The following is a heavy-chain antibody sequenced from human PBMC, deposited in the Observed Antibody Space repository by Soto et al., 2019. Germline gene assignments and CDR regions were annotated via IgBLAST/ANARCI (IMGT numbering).Heavy chain of an antibody. Sequence: TGGSLRLSCAASGFTFSSYGMHWVRQAPGKGLEWVAVISYDGSNKYYADSVKGRFTISRDNSKNTLYLQMNSLRAEDTAVYYCAKGISEMATILPGMDVWGQGTTVTVSS. J-gene: IGHJ6*02. V-gene: IGHV3-30*18. CDR1: GFTFSSYG. CDR3: AKGISEMATILPGMDV. CDR2: ISYDGSNK. D-gene: IGHD5-12*01.